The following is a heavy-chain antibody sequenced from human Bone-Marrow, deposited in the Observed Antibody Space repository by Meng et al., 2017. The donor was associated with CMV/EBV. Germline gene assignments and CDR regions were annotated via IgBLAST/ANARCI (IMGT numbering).Heavy chain of an antibody. CDR2: ISSSSSYI. J-gene: IGHJ4*02. V-gene: IGHV3-21*01. Sequence: GESLKISCAASGFTFSSYSMNWVRQAPGKGLEWVSSISSSSSYIYYADSVKGRFTISRDNAKNSLYLQMNSLRAEDTAVYYCARDGTGTDQYQLHSYFDYWGQGTLVTVYS. CDR3: ARDGTGTDQYQLHSYFDY. D-gene: IGHD2-2*01. CDR1: GFTFSSYS.